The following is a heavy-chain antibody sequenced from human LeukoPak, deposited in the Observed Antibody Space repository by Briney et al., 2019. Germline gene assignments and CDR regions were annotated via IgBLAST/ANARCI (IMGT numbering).Heavy chain of an antibody. J-gene: IGHJ4*02. CDR3: AREFGKYYYDSSGLDY. CDR1: GFTFSSYS. D-gene: IGHD3-22*01. Sequence: GGSLRLSCAASGFTFSSYSMNWVRQAPGKGLEWVSSISSSSSYIYYADSVKGRFTISRDNAKNSLYLQMNSLRAEDTAVCYCAREFGKYYYDSSGLDYWGQGTLVTVSS. CDR2: ISSSSSYI. V-gene: IGHV3-21*01.